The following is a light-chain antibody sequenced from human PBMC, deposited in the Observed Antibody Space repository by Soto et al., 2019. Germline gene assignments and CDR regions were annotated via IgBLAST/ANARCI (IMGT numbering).Light chain of an antibody. CDR3: CSYAGSSTFYVV. Sequence: QSALTQPASVSGSPGQSITISCTGTSSDVGSYNLVSWYQQHPGKAPKLMIYEGSKRPSGVSNRFSGSKSGNTASLTISRLQAEDEADYYCCSYAGSSTFYVVFGGGTQLTVL. CDR1: SSDVGSYNL. V-gene: IGLV2-23*03. CDR2: EGS. J-gene: IGLJ2*01.